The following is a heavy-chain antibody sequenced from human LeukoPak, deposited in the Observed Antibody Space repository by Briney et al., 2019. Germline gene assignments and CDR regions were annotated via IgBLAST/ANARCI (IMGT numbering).Heavy chain of an antibody. D-gene: IGHD6-6*01. Sequence: GGSLRLSCAASGFISRNYDMSWVRQAPGKGLEWVSTISGSGDSTYYADSVKGRFTISRDNSKNTLYLQMNSLRAEDTAVYYCAKEQSSSGFFDYWGQGTLVTVSS. CDR3: AKEQSSSGFFDY. CDR1: GFISRNYD. V-gene: IGHV3-23*01. J-gene: IGHJ4*02. CDR2: ISGSGDST.